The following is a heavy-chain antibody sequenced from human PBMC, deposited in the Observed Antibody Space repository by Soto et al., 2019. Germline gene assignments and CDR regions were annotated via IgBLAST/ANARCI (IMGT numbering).Heavy chain of an antibody. D-gene: IGHD2-15*01. CDR1: GFTFSSYG. Sequence: PGGSLRLSCAASGFTFSSYGMHWVRQAPGKGLEWVAVISYDGSNEYYADSVKGRFTISRDNSKNTLYLQMNSLRAEDTAVYYCAKDPRYCSGGSCYPRGSMDVWGQGTTVTVSS. J-gene: IGHJ6*02. CDR3: AKDPRYCSGGSCYPRGSMDV. CDR2: ISYDGSNE. V-gene: IGHV3-30*18.